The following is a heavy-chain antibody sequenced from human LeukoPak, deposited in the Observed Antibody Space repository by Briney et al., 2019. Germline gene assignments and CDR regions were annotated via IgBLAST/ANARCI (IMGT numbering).Heavy chain of an antibody. J-gene: IGHJ2*01. CDR1: GFIFDDYA. CDR2: ISWNSGSL. D-gene: IGHD5-24*01. V-gene: IGHV3-9*01. CDR3: AKDFGLEMATINWYFDL. Sequence: GGSLRLSCAVSGFIFDDYAMHWVRQAPGKGLERVSGISWNSGSLGYADSVKGRFTISRDNAKNSLYLQMNSLRAEDTALYYCAKDFGLEMATINWYFDLWGRGTLVTVSS.